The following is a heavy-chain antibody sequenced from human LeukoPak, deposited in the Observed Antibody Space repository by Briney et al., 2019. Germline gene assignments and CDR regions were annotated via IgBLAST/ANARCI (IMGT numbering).Heavy chain of an antibody. V-gene: IGHV4-34*01. Sequence: SETLSLXCAVYGGSFSGYYWSWTRQPPGKGLEWIGEINHSGSTNYNPSLKSRVTISVDTSKNQFSLKLSSVTAADTAVYYCARGSLLLWLSGSVFGWFDPWGQGTLVTVSS. D-gene: IGHD5-18*01. CDR1: GGSFSGYY. J-gene: IGHJ5*02. CDR3: ARGSLLLWLSGSVFGWFDP. CDR2: INHSGST.